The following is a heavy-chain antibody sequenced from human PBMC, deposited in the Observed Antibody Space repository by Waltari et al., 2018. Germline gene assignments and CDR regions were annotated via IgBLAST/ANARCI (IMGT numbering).Heavy chain of an antibody. Sequence: QVQLQQWGAGLLKPSETLSLTCAVYGWSFSGYYWSWIRQPPGKGLEWIGEINHSGSTNYNPSLKSRVTISVDTSKNQFSLKLSSVTAADTAVYYCARVPYGDYIMDYWGQGTLVTVSS. CDR3: ARVPYGDYIMDY. CDR1: GWSFSGYY. V-gene: IGHV4-34*01. J-gene: IGHJ4*02. CDR2: INHSGST. D-gene: IGHD4-17*01.